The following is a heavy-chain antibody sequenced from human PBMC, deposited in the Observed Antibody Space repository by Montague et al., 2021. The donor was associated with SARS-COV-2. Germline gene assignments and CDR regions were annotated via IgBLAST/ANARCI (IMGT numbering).Heavy chain of an antibody. V-gene: IGHV4-59*08. J-gene: IGHJ1*01. CDR3: ARHVSGSLTHFPT. CDR2: IEYRGST. D-gene: IGHD1-26*01. Sequence: SETLSLTCTVSGGSLSSYYWSWIRQPPGKGLEWIGYIEYRGSTDYNPSRKRPATISVDTSKNQFSLNLSSVTAADTAVYYCARHVSGSLTHFPTWGQGALVPVSS. CDR1: GGSLSSYY.